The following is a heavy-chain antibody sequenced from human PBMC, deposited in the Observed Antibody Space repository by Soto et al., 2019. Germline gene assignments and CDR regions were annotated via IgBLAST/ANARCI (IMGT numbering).Heavy chain of an antibody. CDR3: ARYTPYSSSWYGAEAYYYGMDV. J-gene: IGHJ6*02. V-gene: IGHV5-10-1*01. Sequence: GESLKISCKGSGYSFPSYWISRVRQMPGKGQEWMGRIDPSDSYTNYSPSFQGHVTISADKSISTAYLQWSSLKASDTAMYYCARYTPYSSSWYGAEAYYYGMDVWGQGTTVTVSS. CDR1: GYSFPSYW. CDR2: IDPSDSYT. D-gene: IGHD6-13*01.